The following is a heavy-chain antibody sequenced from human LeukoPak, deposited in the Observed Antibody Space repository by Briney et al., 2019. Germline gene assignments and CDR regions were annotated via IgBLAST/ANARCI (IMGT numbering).Heavy chain of an antibody. V-gene: IGHV3-21*01. CDR2: ISSSSYI. Sequence: GGSLRLSCAASGFTFSSYSMNWVRQAPGKGLEWVSSISSSSYIYYADSVKGRFTISRDNAKNSLYLQMNSLRAEDTAVYYCASDFWSGYYFDYRGQGTLVTVSS. CDR1: GFTFSSYS. J-gene: IGHJ4*02. D-gene: IGHD3-3*01. CDR3: ASDFWSGYYFDY.